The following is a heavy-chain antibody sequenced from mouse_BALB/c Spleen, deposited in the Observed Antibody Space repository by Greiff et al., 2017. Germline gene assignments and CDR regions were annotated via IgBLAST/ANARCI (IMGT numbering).Heavy chain of an antibody. J-gene: IGHJ2*01. D-gene: IGHD2-1*01. CDR2: ISSGGSYT. CDR3: ARNGNYSYYFDY. Sequence: EVKLVESGGDLVKPGGSLKLSCAASGFTFSSYGMSWVRQTPDKRLEWVATISSGGSYTYYPDSVKGRFTISRDNAKNTLYLQMSSLKSEDTAMYYCARNGNYSYYFDYWGQGTTLTVSS. CDR1: GFTFSSYG. V-gene: IGHV5-6*01.